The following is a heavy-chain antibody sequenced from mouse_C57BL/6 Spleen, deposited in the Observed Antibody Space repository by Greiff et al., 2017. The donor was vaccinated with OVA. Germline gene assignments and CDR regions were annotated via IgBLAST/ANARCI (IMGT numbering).Heavy chain of an antibody. V-gene: IGHV2-6-1*01. CDR3: ARHGRGNYDAMDY. CDR2: IWSDGST. D-gene: IGHD2-1*01. CDR1: GFSLTSYG. Sequence: VQRVESGPGLVAPSQSLSITCTVSGFSLTSYGVHWVRQPPGKGLEWLVVIWSDGSTTYNSALKSRLSISKDNSKSQVFLKMNSLQTDDTAMYDCARHGRGNYDAMDYWGQGTSVTVSS. J-gene: IGHJ4*01.